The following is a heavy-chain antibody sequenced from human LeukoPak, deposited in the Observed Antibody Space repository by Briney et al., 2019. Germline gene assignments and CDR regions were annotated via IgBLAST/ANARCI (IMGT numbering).Heavy chain of an antibody. V-gene: IGHV4-4*07. J-gene: IGHJ4*02. D-gene: IGHD6-6*01. Sequence: SETLSLTCTVSGGSISSYYWSWIRQPAGKGLEWIGRIYTSGSTNYNPSLKSRVTMSVDTSKNQFSLKLSSVTAADTAVNYCAREGSPYSSSYNDYWGQGTLVTVSS. CDR2: IYTSGST. CDR3: AREGSPYSSSYNDY. CDR1: GGSISSYY.